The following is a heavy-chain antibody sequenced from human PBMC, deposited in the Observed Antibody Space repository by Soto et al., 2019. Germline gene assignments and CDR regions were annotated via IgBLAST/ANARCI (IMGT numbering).Heavy chain of an antibody. D-gene: IGHD3-10*01. J-gene: IGHJ4*01. V-gene: IGHV4-59*01. Sequence: KASETLSLTCPVSSDSMTSYYWTWIRQPPGKGLECIGYIYHSGITNYNPSLKSRVTISLDTSKTQFSLRLNSVTAADTAVYYCARMSLFYFFDSWGQGTLVTVSS. CDR1: SDSMTSYY. CDR2: IYHSGIT. CDR3: ARMSLFYFFDS.